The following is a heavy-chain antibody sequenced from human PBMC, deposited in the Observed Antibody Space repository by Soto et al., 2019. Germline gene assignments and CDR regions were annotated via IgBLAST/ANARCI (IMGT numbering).Heavy chain of an antibody. CDR1: GGSFSGYS. V-gene: IGHV4-34*01. CDR3: ARDRFDSWSHIYYGLDV. CDR2: INHSGTT. Sequence: PSETLSLTCAVYGGSFSGYSWTWLRQPPGKGLEWIGEINHSGTTDYNPALKSRVTMSADTSKNQFSLRMTSVTAADTAVYYCARDRFDSWSHIYYGLDVWGQGTTVTVYS. J-gene: IGHJ6*02. D-gene: IGHD3-3*01.